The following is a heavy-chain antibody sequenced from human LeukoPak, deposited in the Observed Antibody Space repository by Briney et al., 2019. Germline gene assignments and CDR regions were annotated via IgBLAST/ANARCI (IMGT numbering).Heavy chain of an antibody. D-gene: IGHD5-24*01. Sequence: GGSLRLSCAASGFTFDDYGMSWVRQAPGKGLEWVSGINWNGGSTGYADSVKGRFTISRDNAKNSLYLQMNSLRAEDTALYHCARDLEEMRFDPWGQGTLVTVSS. V-gene: IGHV3-20*01. J-gene: IGHJ5*02. CDR2: INWNGGST. CDR1: GFTFDDYG. CDR3: ARDLEEMRFDP.